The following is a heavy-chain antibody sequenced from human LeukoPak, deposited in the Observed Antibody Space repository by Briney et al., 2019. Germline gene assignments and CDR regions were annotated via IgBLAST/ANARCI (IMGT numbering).Heavy chain of an antibody. CDR2: IQYDGSTT. V-gene: IGHV3-74*01. CDR1: GFSFSSYW. Sequence: GGSLRLSCAASGFSFSSYWMHWVRQAPGKGLVCVARIQYDGSTTNYADSVKGRFTISRDNAKKTLYVQMNSLRAEDTAVYYCARALVAGVTLNALDIWGQGTMVTVSS. J-gene: IGHJ3*02. CDR3: ARALVAGVTLNALDI. D-gene: IGHD2-15*01.